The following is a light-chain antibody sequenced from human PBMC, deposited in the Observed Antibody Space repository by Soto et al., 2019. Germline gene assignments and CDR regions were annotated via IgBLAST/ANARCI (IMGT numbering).Light chain of an antibody. CDR1: QDSSNF. Sequence: DIPMTQSPSSLSASVGDRVTITCRASQDSSNFLAWYQQKPGKVPKLLIYAASTLQSGVPSRFSGSGSETDFTLTINSLQPEDVATSSCQRYNSAPLTFGGGTKVEIK. J-gene: IGKJ4*01. V-gene: IGKV1-27*01. CDR3: QRYNSAPLT. CDR2: AAS.